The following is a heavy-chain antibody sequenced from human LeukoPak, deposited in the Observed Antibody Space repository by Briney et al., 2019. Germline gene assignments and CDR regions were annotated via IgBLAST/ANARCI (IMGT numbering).Heavy chain of an antibody. CDR2: IYYSGST. Sequence: PSETLSLTCTVSGGSISSYYWSWIRQPPGKGLEWIGYIYYSGSTNYNPSLKSRVTISVDTSKNQFSLKLSSVTAADTAVYYCARQDNYYGDLHYFDPWGQGTLVTVSS. CDR3: ARQDNYYGDLHYFDP. D-gene: IGHD4-17*01. J-gene: IGHJ5*02. CDR1: GGSISSYY. V-gene: IGHV4-59*01.